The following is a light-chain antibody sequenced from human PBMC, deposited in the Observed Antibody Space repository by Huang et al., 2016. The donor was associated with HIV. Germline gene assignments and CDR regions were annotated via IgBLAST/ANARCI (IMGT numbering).Light chain of an antibody. V-gene: IGKV1-27*01. CDR2: GAS. CDR3: RKYSNDPRA. CDR1: QGLRNV. Sequence: DIQMTHSPSSLSASVGDRGTITCRASQGLRNVVAWSQQKTVKPPKLLIYGASTLESGVPSRFSGGGSGTEFTLTILSLQTEDFATYYCRKYSNDPRAFGQGTRVDIK. J-gene: IGKJ1*01.